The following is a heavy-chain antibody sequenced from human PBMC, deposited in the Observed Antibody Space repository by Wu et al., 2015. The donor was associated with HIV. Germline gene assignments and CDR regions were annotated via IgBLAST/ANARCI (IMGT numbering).Heavy chain of an antibody. CDR2: INPTGAGT. CDR3: ARGHLTAMAGSPPYYFDH. CDR1: GYTFTDYY. D-gene: IGHD6-19*01. V-gene: IGHV1-2*02. J-gene: IGHJ4*02. Sequence: QVQLVQSGAEVKKPGASVRVSCKTSGYTFTDYYIHWLRQAPGQGLEWMGWINPTGAGTNFARKFQGRVTMTGDTSITTAYLELNRLKSDDTAVYYCARGHLTAMAGSPPYYFDHWGQGTLVTVSS.